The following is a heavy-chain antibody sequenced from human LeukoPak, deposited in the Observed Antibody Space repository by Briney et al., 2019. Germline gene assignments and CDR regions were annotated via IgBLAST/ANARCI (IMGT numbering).Heavy chain of an antibody. Sequence: PSETLSLTCAVSGGSLRSYYWSWIRQPPGKGLEWIGYIYYSGSINYNPSLKSRVTISVDMSKNQFSLQLSSVTAADTAVYYCARQSRDGDYIAKLFDYWGQGTLVTVSS. CDR3: ARQSRDGDYIAKLFDY. J-gene: IGHJ4*02. CDR2: IYYSGSI. D-gene: IGHD4-17*01. CDR1: GGSLRSYY. V-gene: IGHV4-59*08.